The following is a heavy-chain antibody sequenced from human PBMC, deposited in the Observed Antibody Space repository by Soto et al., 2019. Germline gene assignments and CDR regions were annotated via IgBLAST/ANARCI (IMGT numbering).Heavy chain of an antibody. V-gene: IGHV4-61*01. J-gene: IGHJ4*02. CDR3: ARDPCGSDCYSGLDY. Sequence: SETLSLTSNVSAGSITCDSYYWTWIGQPTGKGLEWLGYISYNGRTNYNPSLKSRVTISVDTSRKQFFLRLTSVTAADTAIYYCARDPCGSDCYSGLDYWGQGSLVTVSS. CDR2: ISYNGRT. D-gene: IGHD2-21*02. CDR1: AGSITCDSYY.